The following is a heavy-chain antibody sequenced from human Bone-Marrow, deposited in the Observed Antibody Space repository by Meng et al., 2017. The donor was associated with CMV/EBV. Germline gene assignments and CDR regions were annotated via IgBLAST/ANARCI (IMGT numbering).Heavy chain of an antibody. CDR2: IYYSGST. J-gene: IGHJ3*02. Sequence: TVSGGSISRSSYYWGWIRQHPGKGREWIGSIYYSGSTYYNPSLKSRVTISVDTSKNQFSLKLSSVTAADTAVYYCARHVNQQDAFAIWGQGTMVTVSS. CDR3: ARHVNQQDAFAI. D-gene: IGHD1-14*01. CDR1: GGSISRSSYY. V-gene: IGHV4-39*01.